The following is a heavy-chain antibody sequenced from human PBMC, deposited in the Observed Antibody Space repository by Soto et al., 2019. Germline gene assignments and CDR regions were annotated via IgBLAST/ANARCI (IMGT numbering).Heavy chain of an antibody. D-gene: IGHD6-19*01. J-gene: IGHJ6*02. V-gene: IGHV4-34*01. CDR2: INHSGST. CDR3: ARPTRQWLGLRYYYGMDV. Sequence: PSETLSLTCAVYGGSFIGYYWSWIRQPPGKGLEWIGEINHSGSTNYNPSLKSRVTISVDTSKNQFSLKLSSVTAADTAVYYCARPTRQWLGLRYYYGMDVWGQGTTVTVSS. CDR1: GGSFIGYY.